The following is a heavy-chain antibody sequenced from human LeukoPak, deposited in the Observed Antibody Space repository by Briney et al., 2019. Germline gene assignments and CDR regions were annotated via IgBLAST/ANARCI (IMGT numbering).Heavy chain of an antibody. D-gene: IGHD3-3*01. CDR1: GFTFSSYA. CDR2: ISYDGSNK. CDR3: ARGQVGDFWSGYYYYYMDV. V-gene: IGHV3-30-3*01. J-gene: IGHJ6*03. Sequence: GRSLRLSCAASGFTFSSYAMHWVRQAPGKGLEWVAVISYDGSNKYYADSVKGRFTISRDNSKNTLYLQMNSLRAEDTAVYYCARGQVGDFWSGYYYYYMDVWGKGTTVTVSS.